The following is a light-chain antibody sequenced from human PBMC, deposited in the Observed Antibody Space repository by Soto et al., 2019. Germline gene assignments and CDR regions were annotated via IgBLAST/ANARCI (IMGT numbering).Light chain of an antibody. CDR2: DAS. CDR3: QQRSNWPSIT. Sequence: IVLTRSPATPSLSPGERATLSCRASQSVSSYLAWYQQKPGQAPRLLIYDASNRATGIPARFSGSGSGTDFTLTISSLEPEDFAVYYCQQRSNWPSITFGQGTRLEIK. CDR1: QSVSSY. V-gene: IGKV3-11*01. J-gene: IGKJ5*01.